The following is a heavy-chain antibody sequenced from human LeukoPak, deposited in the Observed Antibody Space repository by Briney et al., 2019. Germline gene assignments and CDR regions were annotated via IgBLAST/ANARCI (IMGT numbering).Heavy chain of an antibody. CDR2: ISWNSGSI. V-gene: IGHV3-9*01. D-gene: IGHD3-16*01. J-gene: IGHJ2*01. CDR1: GFTFDDYA. Sequence: GRSLRLSCAASGFTFDDYAMHWVRQAPGKGLEWVSGISWNSGSIGYADSVKGRFTISRDNAKNSLYLQMSSLRPEDTALYYCTQGARADTYWYFDLWGRGTLVTVAS. CDR3: TQGARADTYWYFDL.